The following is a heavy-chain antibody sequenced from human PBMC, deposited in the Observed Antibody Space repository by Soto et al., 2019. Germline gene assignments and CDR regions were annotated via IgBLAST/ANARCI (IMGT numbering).Heavy chain of an antibody. V-gene: IGHV4-30-2*01. Sequence: TLSLTCAVSVGPCSSVVFSWNWIMQPPGQGLEWIGYISHGGSPHYTPSLRSRVSISVDRSTNVISLNLTSMTPADTAVYFCARGHYYYAMDVWGQGTTVTVSS. J-gene: IGHJ6*02. CDR2: ISHGGSP. CDR1: VGPCSSVVFS. CDR3: ARGHYYYAMDV.